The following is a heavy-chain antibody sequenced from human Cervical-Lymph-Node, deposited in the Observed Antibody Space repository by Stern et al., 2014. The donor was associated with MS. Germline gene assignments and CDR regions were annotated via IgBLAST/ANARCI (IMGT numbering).Heavy chain of an antibody. J-gene: IGHJ6*02. D-gene: IGHD2-21*02. CDR3: ATHRGRVTYYYGMDV. Sequence: VQLVESGAEVKKPGASVKVSCKVSGYTLSEISMHWVRQAPGKGLEWMGGFDAEHCETCYAQKFQGRVTMAEDRSTDTAYMELSSLRSEDTAVYYCATHRGRVTYYYGMDVWGQGTTVTVSS. V-gene: IGHV1-24*01. CDR1: GYTLSEIS. CDR2: FDAEHCET.